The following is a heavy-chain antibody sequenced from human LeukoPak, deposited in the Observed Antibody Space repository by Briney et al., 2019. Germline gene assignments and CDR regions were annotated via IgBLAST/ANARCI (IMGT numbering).Heavy chain of an antibody. Sequence: GGSLRLSCAASGFTFSSYWMSWVRQAPGKGLEWVANIKQDGSEKYYVDSVKGRFTISRDNAKNSLYLQMNSLRAEDTAVYYCARSHYYDSSGYFDFDYWGQGTLVTVSS. CDR3: ARSHYYDSSGYFDFDY. D-gene: IGHD3-22*01. J-gene: IGHJ4*02. CDR1: GFTFSSYW. CDR2: IKQDGSEK. V-gene: IGHV3-7*01.